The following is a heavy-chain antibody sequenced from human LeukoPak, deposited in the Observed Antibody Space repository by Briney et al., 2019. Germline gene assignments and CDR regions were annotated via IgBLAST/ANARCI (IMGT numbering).Heavy chain of an antibody. CDR1: GFSFSSYW. J-gene: IGHJ4*02. V-gene: IGHV3-7*02. D-gene: IGHD5-18*01. CDR2: IKRDGSEK. Sequence: GGSLRLSCAASGFSFSSYWMNWVRQAPGKGLEWVANIKRDGSEKYYVDSVKGRFTISRDNAKNSLYLQINSLRAEDTAVYYCARSSVDTAMVPADYWGQGTLVTVSS. CDR3: ARSSVDTAMVPADY.